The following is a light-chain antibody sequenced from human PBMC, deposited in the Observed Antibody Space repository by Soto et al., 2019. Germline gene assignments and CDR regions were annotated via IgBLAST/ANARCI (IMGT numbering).Light chain of an antibody. CDR1: QSLVYSDGNTY. V-gene: IGKV2-30*01. CDR2: KVS. CDR3: MQGTPWPRK. J-gene: IGKJ1*01. Sequence: DVVMTQSPLSLPVTLGQPASISCRSSQSLVYSDGNTYLNWFQQRPGQSPRRLIYKVSNRDSGVPDRFSGSGLGTDFTLKISGVEAGDVGVYYCMQGTPWPRKFGQGTKVEIK.